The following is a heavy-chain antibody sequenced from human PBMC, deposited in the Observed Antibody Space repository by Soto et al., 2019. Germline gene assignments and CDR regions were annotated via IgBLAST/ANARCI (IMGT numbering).Heavy chain of an antibody. Sequence: ASVKVSCKASGGTFSSYAISWVRQAPGQGLEWMGGIIPIFGTANYAQKFQGRVTITADESTSTAYMELSSLRSEDTAVYYCARAEVAHDAFDIWGQGTMVTVSS. D-gene: IGHD2-15*01. CDR2: IIPIFGTA. J-gene: IGHJ3*02. V-gene: IGHV1-69*13. CDR1: GGTFSSYA. CDR3: ARAEVAHDAFDI.